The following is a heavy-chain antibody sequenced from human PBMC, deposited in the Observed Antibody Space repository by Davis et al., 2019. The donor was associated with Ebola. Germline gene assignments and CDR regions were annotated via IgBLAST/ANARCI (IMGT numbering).Heavy chain of an antibody. V-gene: IGHV3-23*01. CDR1: GIAVEDNY. D-gene: IGHD2-15*01. CDR3: ARYCHYPDCSYFDC. CDR2: ISASEGHT. J-gene: IGHJ4*02. Sequence: PGGSLRLSCSASGIAVEDNYMSWVRQVPGRGLEWVSTISASEGHTHYSDSVKGRFTISRDNSKDTLYLQMNSLRAEDTATYYCARYCHYPDCSYFDCWGQGTMVAVSS.